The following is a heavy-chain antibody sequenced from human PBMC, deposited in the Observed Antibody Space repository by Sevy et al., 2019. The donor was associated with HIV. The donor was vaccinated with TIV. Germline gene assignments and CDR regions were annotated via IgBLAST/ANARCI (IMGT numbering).Heavy chain of an antibody. CDR3: ARDGVWVGATLDS. D-gene: IGHD1-26*01. Sequence: GGSLRLSCAASGFTFSTYWMSWVRQAPGKGLEWVANIKQDGSEKQYVDSVKGRFTISRDNAKNSLYLQMNSLRAEDTAVYYCARDGVWVGATLDSWGQGTLVTVSS. CDR2: IKQDGSEK. J-gene: IGHJ5*01. CDR1: GFTFSTYW. V-gene: IGHV3-7*01.